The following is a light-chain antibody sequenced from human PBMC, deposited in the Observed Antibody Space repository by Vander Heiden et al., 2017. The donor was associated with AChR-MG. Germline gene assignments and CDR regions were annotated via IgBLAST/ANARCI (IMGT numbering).Light chain of an antibody. CDR3: SSFTRTTTLV. CDR1: SSDVGAYDS. Sequence: QSALTQPASVSGSPGQSITILCTGTSSDVGAYDSVSWYRQYPGKVPQLLIYAVTKRPSGISNRFSGSKSGNTASLVISGLQAEDEADYYCSSFTRTTTLVFGGGTKLTVL. V-gene: IGLV2-14*03. CDR2: AVT. J-gene: IGLJ2*01.